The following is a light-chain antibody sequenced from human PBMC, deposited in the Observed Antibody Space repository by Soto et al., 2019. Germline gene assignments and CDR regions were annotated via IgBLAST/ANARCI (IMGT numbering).Light chain of an antibody. Sequence: DIVMTQSPDSLAVSLGERATINCKSSQSVLYSSNNKNYLAWYQQKPGQPPKLLIDWASTRESGVPDRFNGSGSGTDFTLTISSLQAEDVAVYYCQQYYSTPRTFGQGTKVDIK. CDR1: QSVLYSSNNKNY. J-gene: IGKJ1*01. V-gene: IGKV4-1*01. CDR3: QQYYSTPRT. CDR2: WAS.